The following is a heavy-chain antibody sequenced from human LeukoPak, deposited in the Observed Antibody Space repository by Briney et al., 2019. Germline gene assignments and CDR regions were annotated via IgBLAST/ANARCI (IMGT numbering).Heavy chain of an antibody. CDR1: GFTFSTYS. J-gene: IGHJ4*02. CDR2: ISSSSTYI. CDR3: ARDREWNYYDSSGYQLFDY. D-gene: IGHD3-22*01. Sequence: GGSLRLSCAASGFTFSTYSMNWVRQTPGKGLEWVSSISSSSTYIYYADSVMGRFTISRDNAKNSLYLQMNSLRAEDTAVYYCARDREWNYYDSSGYQLFDYWGQGTLVTVSS. V-gene: IGHV3-21*01.